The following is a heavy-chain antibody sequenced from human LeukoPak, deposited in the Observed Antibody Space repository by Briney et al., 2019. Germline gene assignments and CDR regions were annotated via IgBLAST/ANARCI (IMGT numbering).Heavy chain of an antibody. CDR2: IYYSGST. Sequence: SETLSLTCTVSGGSISSYYWSWIRQPPGKGLEWIGYIYYSGSTNYNPSLKSRVTISVDTSKNQFSLKLSSVTAADTAVYYCARDGTFGRSYAFDIWGQGTMVTVSS. V-gene: IGHV4-59*01. J-gene: IGHJ3*02. CDR1: GGSISSYY. CDR3: ARDGTFGRSYAFDI. D-gene: IGHD3-10*01.